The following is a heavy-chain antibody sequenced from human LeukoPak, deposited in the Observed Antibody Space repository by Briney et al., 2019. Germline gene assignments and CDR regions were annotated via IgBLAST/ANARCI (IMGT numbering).Heavy chain of an antibody. CDR2: FDPEDGET. V-gene: IGHV1-24*01. Sequence: ASVKVSCKVSGYTLTELSMHWVRQAPGKGVEWMGGFDPEDGETIYAQKFQGRVTMTEDTSTDTAYMELSSLRSEDTAVCYCATGRTTVTTPLDYWGQGTLVTVSS. J-gene: IGHJ4*02. CDR1: GYTLTELS. D-gene: IGHD4-17*01. CDR3: ATGRTTVTTPLDY.